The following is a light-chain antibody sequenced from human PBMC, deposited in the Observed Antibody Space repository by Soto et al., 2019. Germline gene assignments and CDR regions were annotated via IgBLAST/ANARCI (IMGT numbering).Light chain of an antibody. CDR2: GAS. CDR3: QQYDDWPWT. V-gene: IGKV3D-15*01. CDR1: QGIGST. J-gene: IGKJ1*01. Sequence: EIVMTQSPATLSVSPGERATLSCRASQGIGSTLAWYQQKPGQAPRLLIYGASNRATAIPDRFSGSGSGTDFTLTISRLEPEDFAFYYCQQYDDWPWTFGQGTKVDIK.